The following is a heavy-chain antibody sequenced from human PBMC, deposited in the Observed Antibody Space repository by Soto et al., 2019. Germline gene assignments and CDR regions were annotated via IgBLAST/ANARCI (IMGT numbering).Heavy chain of an antibody. Sequence: QVQLVQSGAEVKKPGSSVNVSCKTSGGTFGNSAVTWVRQAPGQGLEWLGGIVPMFGTANYAQKFQGRVTITAEESTITAYMELSSLTTDDPAVYYCARDGDPQSAFWSGPLGGGRFDPWGQGTLVTVSS. CDR1: GGTFGNSA. J-gene: IGHJ5*02. CDR2: IVPMFGTA. D-gene: IGHD3-3*01. V-gene: IGHV1-69*12. CDR3: ARDGDPQSAFWSGPLGGGRFDP.